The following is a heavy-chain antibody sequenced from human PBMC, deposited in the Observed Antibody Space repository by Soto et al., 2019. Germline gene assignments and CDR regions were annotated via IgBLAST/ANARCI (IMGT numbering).Heavy chain of an antibody. D-gene: IGHD3-22*01. CDR3: ARDTFVWYYYVSSGYYRTHNWFAP. Sequence: PGGSLRLSCAASGFTFSSYGMHWVRQAPGKGLEWVAVIWYDGSNKYYADSVKGRFTISRDNSKNTLYLQMNSLRAEDTAVYYCARDTFVWYYYVSSGYYRTHNWFAPWGQGTLVIVSS. J-gene: IGHJ5*02. CDR1: GFTFSSYG. V-gene: IGHV3-33*01. CDR2: IWYDGSNK.